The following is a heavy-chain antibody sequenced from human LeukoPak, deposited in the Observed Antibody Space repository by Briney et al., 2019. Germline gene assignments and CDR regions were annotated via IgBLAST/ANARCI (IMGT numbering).Heavy chain of an antibody. D-gene: IGHD4-17*01. CDR2: IRYDGSDK. CDR3: AKDPQDFGDDDDYYYMDV. J-gene: IGHJ6*03. Sequence: GGSLRLSCAASGFTFGSYGMHWVRQAPGKGLEWVAFIRYDGSDKYYADSVKGRFTISRDNSKNTLYLQMYSLRAEDTAVYYCAKDPQDFGDDDDYYYMDVWGKGTTVTVSS. V-gene: IGHV3-30*02. CDR1: GFTFGSYG.